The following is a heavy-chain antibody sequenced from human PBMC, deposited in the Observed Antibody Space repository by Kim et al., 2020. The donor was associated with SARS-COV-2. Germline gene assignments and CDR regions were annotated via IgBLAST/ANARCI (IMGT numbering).Heavy chain of an antibody. CDR2: INAGNGNT. D-gene: IGHD6-19*01. CDR1: GYTFTSYA. Sequence: ASVKVSCKASGYTFTSYAMHWVRQAPGQRLEWMGWINAGNGNTVYSQRFQGRVTIARDTSACTAYMELSSLRSEDTAVYYCARRGSGWYLGMDVWGQGTTVTVSS. CDR3: ARRGSGWYLGMDV. J-gene: IGHJ6*02. V-gene: IGHV1-3*01.